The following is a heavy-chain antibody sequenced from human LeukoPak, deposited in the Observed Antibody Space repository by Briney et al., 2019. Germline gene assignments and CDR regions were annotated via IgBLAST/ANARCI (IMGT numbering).Heavy chain of an antibody. CDR3: ARPYYDFWSGVVGWFDP. D-gene: IGHD3-3*01. CDR1: GYSFTSYW. Sequence: GESLKISCKGSGYSFTSYWIGWVRQMPGKGLEWMGIIYPGDSDTRYSPSFQGQVTISADKSISTAYLQWSSLKASDTAMYYCARPYYDFWSGVVGWFDPWGQGTLVTVSS. J-gene: IGHJ5*02. V-gene: IGHV5-51*01. CDR2: IYPGDSDT.